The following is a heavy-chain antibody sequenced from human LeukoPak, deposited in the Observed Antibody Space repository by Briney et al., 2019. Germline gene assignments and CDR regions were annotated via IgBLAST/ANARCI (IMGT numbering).Heavy chain of an antibody. Sequence: GGSLRLSCAASGFTVSSNYMRWVRQAPGKGLEGGSVIYSGGSTYYADSVKGRFTICRDNSKTTLYLQMNSLRAEDTAVYYCARGALWPFDYWGQGTLVTVSS. CDR3: ARGALWPFDY. J-gene: IGHJ4*02. CDR2: IYSGGST. D-gene: IGHD5-18*01. V-gene: IGHV3-53*01. CDR1: GFTVSSNY.